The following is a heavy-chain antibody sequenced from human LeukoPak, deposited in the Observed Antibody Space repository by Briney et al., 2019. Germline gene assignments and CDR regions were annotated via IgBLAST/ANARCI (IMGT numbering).Heavy chain of an antibody. Sequence: GSLRLSCAASGFTFSDYSMNWVRQAPGKGLEWVSSVDTSGSYIYNADSVKGRFTISRDNAKNSLFLQMNSLRAEDTAVYYCARDLVVATGPDYWGQGTLVTVSS. CDR3: ARDLVVATGPDY. CDR2: VDTSGSYI. D-gene: IGHD5-12*01. J-gene: IGHJ4*02. V-gene: IGHV3-21*01. CDR1: GFTFSDYS.